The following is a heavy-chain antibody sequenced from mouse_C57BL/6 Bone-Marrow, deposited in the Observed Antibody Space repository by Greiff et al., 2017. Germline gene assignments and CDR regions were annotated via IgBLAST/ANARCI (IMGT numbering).Heavy chain of an antibody. V-gene: IGHV1-59*01. CDR3: AREGTTVAPQYYAMDY. D-gene: IGHD1-1*01. Sequence: QVQLQQPGAELVRPGTSVKLSCKASGYTFTSYWMHWVKQRPGQGLEWIGVIDPSDSYTNYNQKFKGKATLTVDTSSSTAYMQLSSLTSEDSAVYYCAREGTTVAPQYYAMDYWGQGTSVTVSS. CDR1: GYTFTSYW. J-gene: IGHJ4*01. CDR2: IDPSDSYT.